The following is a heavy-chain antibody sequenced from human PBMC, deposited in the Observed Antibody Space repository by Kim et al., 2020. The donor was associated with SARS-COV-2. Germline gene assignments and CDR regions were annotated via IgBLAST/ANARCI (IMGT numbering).Heavy chain of an antibody. CDR3: VLPRAVAGYWYFDL. V-gene: IGHV3-72*01. D-gene: IGHD6-19*01. CDR1: GFTFSDHY. Sequence: GGSLRLSCAVSGFTFSDHYMDWVRQAPGKGLEWVGRTRDKVNSFTTEYAASVKGRFTISRDDSKNSLYLQMNSLKTEDTAVYYCVLPRAVAGYWYFDLWGRGTLVTVSS. J-gene: IGHJ2*01. CDR2: TRDKVNSFTT.